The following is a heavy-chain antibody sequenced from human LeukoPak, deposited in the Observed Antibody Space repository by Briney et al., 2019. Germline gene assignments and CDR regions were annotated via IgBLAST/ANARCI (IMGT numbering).Heavy chain of an antibody. Sequence: SETLSLTCTVSGGSISSGSYYWSWIRQPAGKGLEWIGRIYTSGSTNYNPSLKSRVTISVDTSKNQFSLKLSSVTATDTAVYYCARDLYYYDSSGYYLWGFDIWGQGTMVTVSS. CDR1: GGSISSGSYY. J-gene: IGHJ3*02. V-gene: IGHV4-61*02. CDR2: IYTSGST. CDR3: ARDLYYYDSSGYYLWGFDI. D-gene: IGHD3-22*01.